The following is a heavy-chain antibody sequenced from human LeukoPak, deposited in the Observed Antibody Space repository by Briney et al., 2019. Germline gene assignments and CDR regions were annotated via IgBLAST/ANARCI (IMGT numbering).Heavy chain of an antibody. CDR3: ARHVSADPWYAAASLSFGY. J-gene: IGHJ4*02. CDR1: GYSFTSYW. D-gene: IGHD6-13*01. CDR2: IYPGDSDT. V-gene: IGHV5-51*01. Sequence: GESLKISCKGSGYSFTSYWIGWVRQMPGKGLEWMGIIYPGDSDTRYSPSFQGQVTISADKSISTAYLQWSSLKASDTAMYYCARHVSADPWYAAASLSFGYWGQGTLVTVSS.